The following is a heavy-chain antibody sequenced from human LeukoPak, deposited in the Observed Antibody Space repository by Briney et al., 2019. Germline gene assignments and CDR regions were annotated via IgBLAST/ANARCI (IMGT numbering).Heavy chain of an antibody. D-gene: IGHD5-18*01. CDR3: AKDPPGPGWLPDY. V-gene: IGHV3-23*01. CDR2: ISPSGDIT. CDR1: GFTFSRYS. J-gene: IGHJ4*02. Sequence: GGSLRLSCAASGFTFSRYSMNWVRQAPGKGLEWVSGISPSGDITYYADSVKGRFTISRDNSKNTLYLQMNSLRAEDTAVYYCAKDPPGPGWLPDYWGQGTLVTVSS.